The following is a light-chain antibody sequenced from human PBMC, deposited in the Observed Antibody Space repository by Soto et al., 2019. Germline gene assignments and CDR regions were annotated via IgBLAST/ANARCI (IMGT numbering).Light chain of an antibody. Sequence: EIVLTQSPGTLSLSPGDRATLSCRASQRVSTFLAWYQQRPGQAPRLLIYGISNRATGIPDRFSGSGSGTDFTLTISRLEPEDFAVYYCQQYGSSRTFGQGTKVDIK. J-gene: IGKJ1*01. CDR2: GIS. V-gene: IGKV3-20*01. CDR1: QRVSTF. CDR3: QQYGSSRT.